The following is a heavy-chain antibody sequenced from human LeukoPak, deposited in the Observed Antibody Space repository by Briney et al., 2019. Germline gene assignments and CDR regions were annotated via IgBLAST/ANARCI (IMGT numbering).Heavy chain of an antibody. V-gene: IGHV4-39*01. CDR2: IYYSGST. D-gene: IGHD1-26*01. Sequence: PSETLSLTCTVSGGSISSSSYYWGWIRQPPGKGLEWIGSIYYSGSTYYNPSLKSRVTISVDTSKYQFSLKLSSVTAADTAVYYCASLYSGSYYYFDYWGQGTLVTVSS. J-gene: IGHJ4*02. CDR3: ASLYSGSYYYFDY. CDR1: GGSISSSSYY.